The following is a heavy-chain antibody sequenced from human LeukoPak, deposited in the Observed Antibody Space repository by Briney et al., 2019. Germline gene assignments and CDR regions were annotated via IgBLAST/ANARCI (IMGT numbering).Heavy chain of an antibody. CDR3: AKSMTLQWRGFFDL. J-gene: IGHJ2*01. Sequence: GGSLRLSCAASGFTFSTYAMSWVRQAPGKGLEWVSTISDSGVNTYYADSVRGRFTISRDSSKNTLYLQKNSLGADDTAIYYCAKSMTLQWRGFFDLWGRGTHVTVSS. D-gene: IGHD6-19*01. CDR2: ISDSGVNT. CDR1: GFTFSTYA. V-gene: IGHV3-23*01.